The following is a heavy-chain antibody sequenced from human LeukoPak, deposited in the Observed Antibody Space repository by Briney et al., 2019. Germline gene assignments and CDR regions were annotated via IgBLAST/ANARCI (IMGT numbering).Heavy chain of an antibody. J-gene: IGHJ3*02. CDR3: AKEGGYSYGYIAFDI. Sequence: GGSLRLSCAASGFTFSDYYMSWIRQAPGKGLEWISYISNSGSTIYYADSVKGRFTISRDNAKNSLYLQMNSLRAEDTAVYYCAKEGGYSYGYIAFDIWGQGTMVTVSS. CDR2: ISNSGSTI. CDR1: GFTFSDYY. D-gene: IGHD5-18*01. V-gene: IGHV3-11*01.